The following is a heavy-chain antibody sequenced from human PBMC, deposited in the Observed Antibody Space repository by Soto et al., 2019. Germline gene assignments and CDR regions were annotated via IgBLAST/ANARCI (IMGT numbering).Heavy chain of an antibody. CDR1: GYTFTDYY. CDR3: SRASAVAGGSSNSLPNDY. J-gene: IGHJ4*02. CDR2: INPTSGCT. Sequence: ASVKVSCKASGYTFTDYYMHWVRQAPGQGLEWMGWINPTSGCTSYAQNFQGRVTMTRDTSISTAYMELSRLSSDDTAVYYCSRASAVAGGSSNSLPNDYWGQGTLVTVSS. V-gene: IGHV1-2*02. D-gene: IGHD6-19*01.